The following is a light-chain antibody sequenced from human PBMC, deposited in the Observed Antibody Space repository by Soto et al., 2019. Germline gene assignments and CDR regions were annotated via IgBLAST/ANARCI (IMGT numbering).Light chain of an antibody. CDR3: QQASTFPFT. CDR1: QLISSW. Sequence: DIQMTQSPSSLAASVGDRVTITCRASQLISSWLVWYQQKLGHAPKLLIHAASNLQSGVPSRFSGSASGTEFTLTISSLQPEDFATYYCQQASTFPFTFGGGTEVQIK. V-gene: IGKV1-12*01. J-gene: IGKJ4*01. CDR2: AAS.